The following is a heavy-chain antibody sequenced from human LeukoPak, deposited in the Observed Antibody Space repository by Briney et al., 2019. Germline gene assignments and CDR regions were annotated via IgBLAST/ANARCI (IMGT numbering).Heavy chain of an antibody. CDR2: MNPNSGNT. D-gene: IGHD3-3*02. Sequence: ASVKVSFKASVYTFTIYDINWVRQAPGQGHEWMGCMNPNSGNTGYSQKFQGRVTIIRNNSISTAYMELSSLRSADTAVYYLASAHSRGGFDRWGQGTMVTV. J-gene: IGHJ5*02. CDR3: ASAHSRGGFDR. CDR1: VYTFTIYD. V-gene: IGHV1-8*01.